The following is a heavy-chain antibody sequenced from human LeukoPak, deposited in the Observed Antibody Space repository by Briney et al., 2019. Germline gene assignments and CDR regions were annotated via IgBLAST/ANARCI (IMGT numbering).Heavy chain of an antibody. D-gene: IGHD3-10*01. CDR3: ARGLVLWLGELSLTSPGMDG. CDR1: GGSISTDY. V-gene: IGHV4-59*01. J-gene: IGHJ6*01. Sequence: SETLSLTCTVSGGSISTDYWSWIRQPPGKGLEWIGYIYYSGSTNYNPSLKSRVTISVDTSKNQFSLKLSSVTAADTAVYYCARGLVLWLGELSLTSPGMDGWVQGTTVTVSS. CDR2: IYYSGST.